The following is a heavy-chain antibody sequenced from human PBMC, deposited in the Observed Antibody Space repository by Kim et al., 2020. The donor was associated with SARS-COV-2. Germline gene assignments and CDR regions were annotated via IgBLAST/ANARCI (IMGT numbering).Heavy chain of an antibody. Sequence: GGSLRLSCAASGFIFNNYDMHWVRQAPGKGLEWVAHVSYDGSIKAYADSLKGRFTISKDNSKNTLDLHMNSLATEDTAVYYCAKNRGVFHVAVRQQHFD. CDR2: VSYDGSIK. CDR3: AKNRGVFHVAVRQQHFD. J-gene: IGHJ4*01. D-gene: IGHD6-6*01. V-gene: IGHV3-30*18. CDR1: GFIFNNYD.